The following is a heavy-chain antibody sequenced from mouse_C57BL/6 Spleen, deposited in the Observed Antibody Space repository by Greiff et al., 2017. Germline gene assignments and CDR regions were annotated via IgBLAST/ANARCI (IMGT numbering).Heavy chain of an antibody. CDR2: IYWDDDK. Sequence: QVTLKVSGPGILQSSQTLSLTCSFSGFSLSTSGMGVSWLRQPSGKGLEWLAHIYWDDDKRYYPSLKSRLTISNDTSRNQVFLKITRVDTADTATYYCARRGGTTVDWYFDVWGTGTTVTVSS. V-gene: IGHV8-12*01. CDR1: GFSLSTSGMG. J-gene: IGHJ1*03. CDR3: ARRGGTTVDWYFDV. D-gene: IGHD1-1*01.